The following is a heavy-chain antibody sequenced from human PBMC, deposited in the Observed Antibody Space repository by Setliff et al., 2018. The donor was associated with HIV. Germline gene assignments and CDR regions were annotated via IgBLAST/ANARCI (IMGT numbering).Heavy chain of an antibody. CDR1: GGTFSNYA. CDR3: ARDRHHYDSSGFDAFDL. V-gene: IGHV1-69*13. J-gene: IGHJ3*01. Sequence: ASVKVSCKASGGTFSNYAFSWVRQAHGQGLEWMGGIIPLFGTANYAQNFQGRVTITADASTSTAYMELSSLRSEDTAMYYCARDRHHYDSSGFDAFDLWGQGTMVTVSS. D-gene: IGHD3-22*01. CDR2: IIPLFGTA.